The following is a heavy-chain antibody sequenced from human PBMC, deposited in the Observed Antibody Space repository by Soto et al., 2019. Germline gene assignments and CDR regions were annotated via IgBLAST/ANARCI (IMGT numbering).Heavy chain of an antibody. CDR1: GFTVNFQY. J-gene: IGHJ4*02. Sequence: GGSLRLSCAASGFTVNFQYMSWLRQAPGKGLEWVSMVYAGGPTLYADSLKGRVTVSIDNSKNTMYLQMNSLRDEDTAVYYCARDWGWEAYYIDYWGQGKLVTVS. CDR3: ARDWGWEAYYIDY. CDR2: VYAGGPT. V-gene: IGHV3-66*01. D-gene: IGHD7-27*01.